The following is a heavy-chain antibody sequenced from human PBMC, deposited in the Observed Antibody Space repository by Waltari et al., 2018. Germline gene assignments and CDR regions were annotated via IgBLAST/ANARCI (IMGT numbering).Heavy chain of an antibody. CDR1: GYTFTGYY. CDR2: INPNSGGT. V-gene: IGHV1-2*02. D-gene: IGHD1-7*01. CDR3: ARIRRGWNYGVGWFDP. Sequence: QVQLVQSGAEVKKLGASVKVSCKASGYTFTGYYMHWVRQAPGQGLEWMGWINPNSGGTNYAQKFQGRGTMTRDTSISTAYMELSRLRSDDTAVYYCARIRRGWNYGVGWFDPWGQGTLVTVSS. J-gene: IGHJ5*02.